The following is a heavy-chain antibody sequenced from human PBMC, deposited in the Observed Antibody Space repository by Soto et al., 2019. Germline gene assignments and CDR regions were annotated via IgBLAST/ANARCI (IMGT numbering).Heavy chain of an antibody. J-gene: IGHJ6*02. V-gene: IGHV1-69*13. Sequence: SVKVSCKASGGTFSSYAISWVRQAPGQGLEWMGGIIPIFGTANYAQKFQGRVTITADESTSTAYMELRSLRSDDTAVYYCAMGPHTAMVHYYYGMDVWGQGTTVTVSS. CDR1: GGTFSSYA. CDR2: IIPIFGTA. D-gene: IGHD5-18*01. CDR3: AMGPHTAMVHYYYGMDV.